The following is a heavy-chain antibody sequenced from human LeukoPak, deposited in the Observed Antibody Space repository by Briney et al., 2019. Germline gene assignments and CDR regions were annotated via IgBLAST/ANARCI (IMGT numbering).Heavy chain of an antibody. J-gene: IGHJ6*04. V-gene: IGHV3-48*03. D-gene: IGHD3-10*01. CDR2: ISSSGSTI. CDR1: GFTFSSYG. Sequence: PGGSLRLSCAAAGFTFSSYGMKWVRQAPGKGLEWGSYISSSGSTIYYADSVKGRFTISRDNAKNSMYLQMNSLRAEDTAVYYCARDVLLWFGESPYYYYGMDVWGKGTTVTVSS. CDR3: ARDVLLWFGESPYYYYGMDV.